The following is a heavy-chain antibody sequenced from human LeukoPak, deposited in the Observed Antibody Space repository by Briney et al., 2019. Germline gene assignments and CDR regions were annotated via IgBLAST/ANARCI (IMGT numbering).Heavy chain of an antibody. CDR2: INWNGGST. CDR1: GFTFDDYG. J-gene: IGHJ4*02. CDR3: ARGIGASTRYDYSNY. D-gene: IGHD4-11*01. Sequence: GGSLRLSCAASGFTFDDYGMSWVRQAPGKGLEWVSGINWNGGSTGYADSVKGRFTISRDNAKNSLYLQMNSLRAEDTAVYYCARGIGASTRYDYSNYWGQGTLVTVSS. V-gene: IGHV3-20*04.